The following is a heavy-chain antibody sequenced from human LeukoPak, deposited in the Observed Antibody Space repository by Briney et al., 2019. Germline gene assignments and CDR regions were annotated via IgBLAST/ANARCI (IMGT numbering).Heavy chain of an antibody. CDR2: IYYRGNT. CDR1: GASIDSYY. Sequence: PSETLSLTCTVSGASIDSYYWSLIRQTPEKGLEWIGCIYYRGNTNYNPSLKTRVIISIDTSRTHFSLRLTSVTAADTAVYYCARRSITMVRGVKTNWFDPWGQGTLVTVSS. CDR3: ARRSITMVRGVKTNWFDP. J-gene: IGHJ5*02. V-gene: IGHV4-59*12. D-gene: IGHD3-10*01.